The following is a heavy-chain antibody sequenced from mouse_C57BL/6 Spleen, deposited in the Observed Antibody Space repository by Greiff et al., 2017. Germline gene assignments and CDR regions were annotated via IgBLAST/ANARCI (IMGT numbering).Heavy chain of an antibody. V-gene: IGHV1-59*01. J-gene: IGHJ4*01. CDR2: IDPSDSYT. D-gene: IGHD2-1*01. CDR1: GYTFTSSW. Sequence: VQLQQPGAELVRPGTSVKLSCKASGYTFTSSWMHWVQQRPGQGLEWIGEIDPSDSYTKYNQKFKGKATLTVDTSSSTAYMQLSSLTSEDAAVYYCAIRGNCDYDAVYCWGQSTPVTVSS. CDR3: AIRGNCDYDAVYC.